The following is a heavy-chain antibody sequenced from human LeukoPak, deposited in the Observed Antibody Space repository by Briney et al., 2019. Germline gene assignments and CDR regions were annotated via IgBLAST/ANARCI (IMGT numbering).Heavy chain of an antibody. V-gene: IGHV1-46*01. CDR1: GYTFTSYY. D-gene: IGHD3-22*01. Sequence: ASVNVSCKASGYTFTSYYMHWVRQAPGQGLEWMGIINPSGGSTSYAQKFQGRVTMTRDTSTSTVYMELSSLRSEDTAVYYCAIWNYYDSSGYWPFDYWGQGTLVTVSS. CDR2: INPSGGST. CDR3: AIWNYYDSSGYWPFDY. J-gene: IGHJ4*02.